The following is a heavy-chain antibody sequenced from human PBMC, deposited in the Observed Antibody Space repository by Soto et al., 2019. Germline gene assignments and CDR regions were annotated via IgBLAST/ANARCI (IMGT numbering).Heavy chain of an antibody. CDR3: AKEKTRVVVAAPLDY. Sequence: QVQLVESGGGVVQPGRSLRLSCAASGFTFSSYGMHWVRQAPGKGLEWVGVISYDGSNKYYADSVKGRFTISRDNSKNTLYLQINSLRAEDTAVYYFAKEKTRVVVAAPLDYWGQGTLVTVSS. J-gene: IGHJ4*02. D-gene: IGHD2-21*02. CDR1: GFTFSSYG. V-gene: IGHV3-30*18. CDR2: ISYDGSNK.